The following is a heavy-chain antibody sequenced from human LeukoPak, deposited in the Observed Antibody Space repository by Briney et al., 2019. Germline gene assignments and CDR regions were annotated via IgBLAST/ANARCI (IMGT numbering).Heavy chain of an antibody. J-gene: IGHJ4*02. Sequence: ASVTVSFKASGYIFDIYALIWVRQAPGQGLEWLGWIDPNRGGTIYAQKFQGRVTMTRDTSTSTVYMELSSLRSEDTAVYYCARTEFGSGSYYGLDYWGQGTLVTVSS. CDR2: IDPNRGGT. CDR1: GYIFDIYA. D-gene: IGHD3-10*01. CDR3: ARTEFGSGSYYGLDY. V-gene: IGHV1-2*02.